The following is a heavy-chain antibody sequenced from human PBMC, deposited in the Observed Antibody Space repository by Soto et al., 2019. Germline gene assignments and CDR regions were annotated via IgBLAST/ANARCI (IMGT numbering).Heavy chain of an antibody. CDR3: ARPSIAENWFDP. CDR2: IYYSGST. Sequence: SETLSLTCTVSGGSISSSSYYWGWIRQPPGKGLEWIGSIYYSGSTYYNPSLKSRVTISVDTSKNQFSLKLSSVTAADTAVYYCARPSIAENWFDPWGQGTLVTVSS. J-gene: IGHJ5*02. D-gene: IGHD6-6*01. CDR1: GGSISSSSYY. V-gene: IGHV4-39*01.